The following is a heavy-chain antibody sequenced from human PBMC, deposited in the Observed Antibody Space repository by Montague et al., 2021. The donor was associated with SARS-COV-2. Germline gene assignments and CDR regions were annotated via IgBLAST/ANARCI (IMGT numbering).Heavy chain of an antibody. CDR2: ISSSSSYI. CDR3: ARPRWDAFDI. Sequence: SLRLSCAASGFTFSSYSMNWVHQAPGKGLEWVSSISSSSSYIYYADSVKGRFTISRDNAENSLYLQMNSLRAEDTAVYYCARPRWDAFDIWGQGTMVTVSS. CDR1: GFTFSSYS. D-gene: IGHD6-13*01. V-gene: IGHV3-21*01. J-gene: IGHJ3*02.